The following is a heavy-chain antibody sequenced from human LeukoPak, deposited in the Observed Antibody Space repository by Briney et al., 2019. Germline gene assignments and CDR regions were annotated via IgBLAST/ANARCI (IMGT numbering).Heavy chain of an antibody. CDR3: VVNYLYAFDI. CDR1: GFTFSSYA. CDR2: ISSNGGST. V-gene: IGHV3-64D*09. D-gene: IGHD1-1*01. Sequence: GGSLRLSCSASGFTFSSYAMHWVRQAPGKGLEYVSAISSNGGSTYYADSVKGRFTISRDNYKNTLNLQMSSLRAEDTAVYYCVVNYLYAFDIWGQGTMVTVSS. J-gene: IGHJ3*02.